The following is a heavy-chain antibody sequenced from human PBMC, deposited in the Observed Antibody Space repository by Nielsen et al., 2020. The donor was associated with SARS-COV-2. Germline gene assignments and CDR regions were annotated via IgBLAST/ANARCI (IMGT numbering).Heavy chain of an antibody. CDR2: IYYSGST. CDR1: GGSISSGGYY. D-gene: IGHD6-13*01. V-gene: IGHV4-31*03. CDR3: ARSRIAAAGEFDY. J-gene: IGHJ4*02. Sequence: SETLSLTCTVSGGSISSGGYYWSWIRQHPGKGLEWIGYIYYSGSTYYNPSLKSRVTISVDTSKNQFSLKLSSVTAADTAVYYCARSRIAAAGEFDYWGQGTLVTVSS.